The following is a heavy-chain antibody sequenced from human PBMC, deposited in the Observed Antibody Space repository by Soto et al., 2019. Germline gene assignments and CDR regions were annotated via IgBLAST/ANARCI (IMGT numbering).Heavy chain of an antibody. CDR2: ISGSGGST. Sequence: GGSLRLSCAASGFTFSSYAMSWVRQAPGKGLEWVSAISGSGGSTYYADSVKGRFTISRDNSKNTLYLQMNSLRAEDTAVYYCARYSSGSDYFDYWGQGTLVTVSS. J-gene: IGHJ4*02. V-gene: IGHV3-23*01. D-gene: IGHD6-19*01. CDR3: ARYSSGSDYFDY. CDR1: GFTFSSYA.